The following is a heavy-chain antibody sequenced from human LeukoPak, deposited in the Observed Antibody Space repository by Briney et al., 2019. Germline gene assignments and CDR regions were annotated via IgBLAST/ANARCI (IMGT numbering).Heavy chain of an antibody. CDR1: GGSISTSNYY. CDR2: IFYSGST. D-gene: IGHD4-17*01. CDR3: ARDSGRYGDYTNWFDP. Sequence: SETLSLTCTVSGGSISTSNYYWGWIRQPPGKGLEWIGNIFYSGSTYYSPSLKSRVTISLDTSKNQFSLKLSSVTAADTAVYYCARDSGRYGDYTNWFDPWGQGTLVTVSS. V-gene: IGHV4-39*07. J-gene: IGHJ5*02.